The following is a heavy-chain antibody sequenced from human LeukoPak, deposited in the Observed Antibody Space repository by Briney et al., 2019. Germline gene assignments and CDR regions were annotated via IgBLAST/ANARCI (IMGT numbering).Heavy chain of an antibody. CDR3: APRVVVITAPFDY. CDR1: GFTLSSFG. V-gene: IGHV3-30*02. Sequence: PGGSLRLSCAASGFTLSSFGMHWVRQAPGKGLEWVAFIRYDGTDKYYADSVKGRFTISRDNSKNTLYLQMNSLRPEDTAVYYCAPRVVVITAPFDYWGQGTLVTVSS. D-gene: IGHD2-21*01. CDR2: IRYDGTDK. J-gene: IGHJ4*02.